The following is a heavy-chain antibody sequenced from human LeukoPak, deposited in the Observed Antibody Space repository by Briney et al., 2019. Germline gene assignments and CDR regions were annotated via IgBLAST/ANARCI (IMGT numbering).Heavy chain of an antibody. CDR1: GSTFSSYA. Sequence: GGSLRLSCAASGSTFSSYAMSWVRQAPGKGLEWVSDISGGGATTFYADSVKGRFTISRDNSKNTLYLQLSSLRAEDTAVYYCAKSTGYSTTGRDFDSWGRGTLVTVSS. V-gene: IGHV3-23*01. CDR3: AKSTGYSTTGRDFDS. CDR2: ISGGGATT. D-gene: IGHD6-13*01. J-gene: IGHJ4*02.